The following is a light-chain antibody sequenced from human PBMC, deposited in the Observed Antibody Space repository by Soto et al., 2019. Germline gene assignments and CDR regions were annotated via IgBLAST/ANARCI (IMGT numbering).Light chain of an antibody. J-gene: IGLJ1*01. Sequence: QSVLTQPASGSGSPGQSKTISCTGTSSDVGSYNLVSWYQQHPSKAPKLMISEGTKRPSGVSNRFSGSKSGNPASRLISGLHAEDVADYYSCSYAGTLYVFGTGTKVTVL. CDR2: EGT. CDR3: CSYAGTLYV. CDR1: SSDVGSYNL. V-gene: IGLV2-23*01.